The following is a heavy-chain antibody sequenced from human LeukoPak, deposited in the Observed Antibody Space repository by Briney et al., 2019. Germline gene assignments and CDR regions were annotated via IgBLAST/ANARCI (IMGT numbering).Heavy chain of an antibody. CDR2: MNPNSGNT. V-gene: IGHV1-8*03. Sequence: GASVKVSCKASGYTFTSYDINWVRQATGQGLEWMGWMNPNSGNTGYAQKFQGRVTITRNTSISTAYMELSRLRSDDTAVYYCARLVEERQLWLVYYYMDVWGKGTTVTVSS. CDR1: GYTFTSYD. J-gene: IGHJ6*03. CDR3: ARLVEERQLWLVYYYMDV. D-gene: IGHD5-18*01.